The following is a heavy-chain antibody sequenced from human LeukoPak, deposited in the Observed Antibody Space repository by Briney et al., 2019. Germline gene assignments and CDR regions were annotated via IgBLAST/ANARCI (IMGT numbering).Heavy chain of an antibody. V-gene: IGHV3-21*01. CDR2: VSSGSSFI. J-gene: IGHJ4*02. D-gene: IGHD3-22*01. Sequence: GGSLRLSCAASGFTFSTYSMNWVRQAPGKGLEWASSVSSGSSFIYYADSVKGRFTISRDNAKNSLFLQMNSLRAEDTAVYYCARESSGYFCWGQGTLVTVSS. CDR3: ARESSGYFC. CDR1: GFTFSTYS.